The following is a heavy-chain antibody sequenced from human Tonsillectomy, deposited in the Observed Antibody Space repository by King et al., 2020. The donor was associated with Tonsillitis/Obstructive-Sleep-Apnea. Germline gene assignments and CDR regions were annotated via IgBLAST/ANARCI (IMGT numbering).Heavy chain of an antibody. D-gene: IGHD2-2*01. V-gene: IGHV4-59*01. CDR3: ARAGRYCSSTSCYRYFDY. Sequence: VQLQESGPGLVKPSETLSLTCTVSGGSISSYYWSWNRQPPGKGLEWIGYIYYSGSTNYNPSLKSRVTISVDTSKNQFSLKLSSVTAADTAVYYCARAGRYCSSTSCYRYFDYWGQGTLVTVSS. CDR2: IYYSGST. CDR1: GGSISSYY. J-gene: IGHJ4*02.